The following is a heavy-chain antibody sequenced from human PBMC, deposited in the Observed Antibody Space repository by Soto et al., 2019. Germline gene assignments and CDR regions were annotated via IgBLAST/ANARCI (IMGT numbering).Heavy chain of an antibody. CDR2: IHYSGST. J-gene: IGHJ4*02. D-gene: IGHD6-13*01. CDR1: GGSISSGGYY. Sequence: QVQLQESGPGLVKPSQTLSLTCTVSGGSISSGGYYWSWIRQHPGKGLEWIGYIHYSGSTYYNPSLKSRVTISVDTSKNQCSLKLSSVTAADTAVYYCASGSLHSSSWDFDYWGQGTLVTVSS. V-gene: IGHV4-31*03. CDR3: ASGSLHSSSWDFDY.